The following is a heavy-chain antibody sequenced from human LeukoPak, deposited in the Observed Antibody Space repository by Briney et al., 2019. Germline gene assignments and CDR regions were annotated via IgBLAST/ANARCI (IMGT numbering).Heavy chain of an antibody. CDR3: ARALGNSTGDY. CDR2: ISSGSTYI. Sequence: AGGSLRLSCAASGFSFSTYYVNWVRQAPGKGLEWVACISSGSTYIFHADSVRGRFAVSRDNAKNSLYLQMNSLRADDTAVYYCARALGNSTGDYWGQGTLVTVSS. D-gene: IGHD7-27*01. CDR1: GFSFSTYY. J-gene: IGHJ4*02. V-gene: IGHV3-21*01.